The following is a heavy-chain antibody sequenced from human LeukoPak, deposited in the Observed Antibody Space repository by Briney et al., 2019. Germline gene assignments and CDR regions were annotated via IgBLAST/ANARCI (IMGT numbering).Heavy chain of an antibody. Sequence: KPSETLSLTCTVSGGSISSYYWSWIRQPPGKGLEWIGYIYYSGSTNYNPPLKSRVTISVDTSKNQFSLKLSSVTAADTAVYYCARMYYDFWSGSGWFDPWGQGTLVTVSS. D-gene: IGHD3-3*01. CDR1: GGSISSYY. CDR3: ARMYYDFWSGSGWFDP. J-gene: IGHJ5*02. CDR2: IYYSGST. V-gene: IGHV4-59*01.